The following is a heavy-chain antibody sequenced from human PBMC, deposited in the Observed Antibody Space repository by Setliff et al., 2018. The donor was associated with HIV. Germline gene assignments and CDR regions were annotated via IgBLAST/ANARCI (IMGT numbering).Heavy chain of an antibody. V-gene: IGHV3-48*01. J-gene: IGHJ3*02. Sequence: GGSLRLSCAASGFTFSSYSMNWVRQAPGKGLEWVSYISSSSSTIYYADSVKGRFTISRDNAKNSLYLQMNSLRAEDTAVYYCARRIAAAGTSAFDIWGQGTMVTVSS. CDR2: ISSSSSTI. CDR3: ARRIAAAGTSAFDI. D-gene: IGHD6-13*01. CDR1: GFTFSSYS.